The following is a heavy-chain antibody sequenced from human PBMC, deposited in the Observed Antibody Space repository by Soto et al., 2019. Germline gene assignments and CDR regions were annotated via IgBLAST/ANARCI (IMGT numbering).Heavy chain of an antibody. J-gene: IGHJ5*02. CDR3: AREVHLRTLRFLEWSENWFDP. Sequence: GASVKISCKASGSTFGSYAISWVRQAPGQGLEWMGGIIPIFGTANYAQKFQGRVTITADESTSTAYMELSSLRSEDTAVYYCAREVHLRTLRFLEWSENWFDPWGQGTLVTVSS. CDR2: IIPIFGTA. D-gene: IGHD3-3*01. CDR1: GSTFGSYA. V-gene: IGHV1-69*13.